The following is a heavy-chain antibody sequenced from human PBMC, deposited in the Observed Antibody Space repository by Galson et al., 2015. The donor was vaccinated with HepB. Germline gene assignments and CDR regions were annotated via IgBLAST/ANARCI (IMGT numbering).Heavy chain of an antibody. CDR2: INPSGGST. J-gene: IGHJ4*02. CDR1: GYTFTNYY. V-gene: IGHV1-46*04. D-gene: IGHD3-16*01. Sequence: SVKVSCKASGYTFTNYYLHWVRQAPGQGLEWMGIINPSGGSTTYAQKLQGRVTMTRDTSTSTVYMELSSLRSEDTAVYYCARVNRLSFDSWGQGTLVTVSS. CDR3: ARVNRLSFDS.